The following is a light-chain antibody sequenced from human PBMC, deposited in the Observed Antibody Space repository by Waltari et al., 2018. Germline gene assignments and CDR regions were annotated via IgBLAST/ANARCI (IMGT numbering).Light chain of an antibody. CDR2: DVT. J-gene: IGLJ1*01. Sequence: SALTQPRSVSGSPGQSVTISCTGTTNDLGSYNYVSWYQQHPGKAPKLIILDVTKRPSGVPDRLSGSKSGNTASLTISGLRAEDEAEYYCCSYAGSSAPGVFGTGTRVTVL. CDR1: TNDLGSYNY. V-gene: IGLV2-11*01. CDR3: CSYAGSSAPGV.